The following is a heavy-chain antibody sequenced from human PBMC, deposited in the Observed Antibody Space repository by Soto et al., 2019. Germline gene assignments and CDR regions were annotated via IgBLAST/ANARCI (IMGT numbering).Heavy chain of an antibody. CDR3: ASDWGYCSGGTCHYGMDV. CDR1: GFSFSSYG. J-gene: IGHJ6*02. V-gene: IGHV3-48*02. D-gene: IGHD2-15*01. CDR2: ISSSSRTI. Sequence: PGGSLRLSCAASGFSFSSYGMNWVCQAPGQGPEWLSYISSSSRTIYYADSVKGRFTISRDNAQNSLSLQRNSLRDEDTAINYCASDWGYCSGGTCHYGMDVWGQGTTVTVSS.